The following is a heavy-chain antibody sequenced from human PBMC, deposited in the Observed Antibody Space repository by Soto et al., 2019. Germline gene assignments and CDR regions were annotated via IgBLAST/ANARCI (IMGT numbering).Heavy chain of an antibody. CDR3: ARGAVTNLYYYYYGMDV. J-gene: IGHJ6*02. D-gene: IGHD4-4*01. CDR2: INHSGST. V-gene: IGHV4-34*01. CDR1: GGSFSGHH. Sequence: QVQLQQWGAGLLKPSETLSLTCAVYGGSFSGHHWTWIRQPPGQGLEWIGEINHSGSTNYNPSLKSRLTMLVATSKNQFSLKVTSVTAADTAIYYCARGAVTNLYYYYYGMDVWGQGTKVTVSS.